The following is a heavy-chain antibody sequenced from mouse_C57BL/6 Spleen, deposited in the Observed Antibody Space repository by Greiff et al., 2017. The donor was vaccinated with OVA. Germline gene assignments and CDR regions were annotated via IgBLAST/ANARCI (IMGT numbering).Heavy chain of an antibody. CDR1: GFTFSDYG. CDR3: ARRTWDVAWFAY. D-gene: IGHD4-1*01. J-gene: IGHJ3*01. Sequence: DVMLVESGGGLVKPGGSLKLSCAASGFTFSDYGMHWVRQAPEKGLEWVAYISSGSSTIYYADTVKGRFTISRDNAKNTLFLQMTSLRSEDTAMYYCARRTWDVAWFAYWGQGTLVTVSA. CDR2: ISSGSSTI. V-gene: IGHV5-17*01.